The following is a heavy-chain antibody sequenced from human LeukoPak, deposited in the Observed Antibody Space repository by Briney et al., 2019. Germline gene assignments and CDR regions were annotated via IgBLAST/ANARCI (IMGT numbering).Heavy chain of an antibody. V-gene: IGHV3-7*03. CDR2: INQDGSAK. Sequence: GGSLRLSCAASGFTFRAYCMSWVRQAPGKGLEWVANINQDGSAKHYVDSVRGRFTISRDDAKNTLYLQMDSLRAEDTAVYYCARDHAAAGLIFFTWGQGTLVTASS. CDR3: ARDHAAAGLIFFT. J-gene: IGHJ5*02. CDR1: GFTFRAYC. D-gene: IGHD6-13*01.